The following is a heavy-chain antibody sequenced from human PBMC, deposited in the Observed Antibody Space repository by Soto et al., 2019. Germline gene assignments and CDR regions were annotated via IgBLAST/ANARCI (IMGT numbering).Heavy chain of an antibody. J-gene: IGHJ6*02. CDR2: IYYSGST. V-gene: IGHV4-59*01. CDR3: AGGKWESHFYYYYGMDV. D-gene: IGHD1-26*01. CDR1: GGSISSYY. Sequence: SETLSLTCTVSGGSISSYYWSWIRQPPGKGLEWIGYIYYSGSTNYNPSLKSRVTISVDTSKNQFSLKLSSVTAADTAVYCCAGGKWESHFYYYYGMDVWGQGTTVTVSS.